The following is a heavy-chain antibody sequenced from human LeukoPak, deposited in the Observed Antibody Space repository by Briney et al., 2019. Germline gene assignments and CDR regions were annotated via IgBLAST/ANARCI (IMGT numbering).Heavy chain of an antibody. Sequence: PSETLSLTCAVYGGSFSGYYWSWIRQPPGKGLEWIGEINHSGGTNYNPSLKSRVTISVDTSKNQFSLKLSSVTAADTAVYYCARWTTVTNTFDYWGQGTLVPVSS. V-gene: IGHV4-34*01. CDR3: ARWTTVTNTFDY. J-gene: IGHJ4*02. CDR1: GGSFSGYY. CDR2: INHSGGT. D-gene: IGHD4-11*01.